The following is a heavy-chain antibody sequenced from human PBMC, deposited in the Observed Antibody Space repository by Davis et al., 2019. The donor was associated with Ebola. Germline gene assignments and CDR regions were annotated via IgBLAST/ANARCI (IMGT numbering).Heavy chain of an antibody. D-gene: IGHD4-17*01. CDR3: VRDWGVTTKGADY. CDR2: IKPDGSER. J-gene: IGHJ4*02. Sequence: PGGSLRLSCAASGFTLSNYWMSWVRQAPGKGLEWVANIKPDGSERNYVGSVKGRFTISRDNAENSVYLQMNSLRAEDTAVYYCVRDWGVTTKGADYWGQGTLVTVSS. CDR1: GFTLSNYW. V-gene: IGHV3-7*01.